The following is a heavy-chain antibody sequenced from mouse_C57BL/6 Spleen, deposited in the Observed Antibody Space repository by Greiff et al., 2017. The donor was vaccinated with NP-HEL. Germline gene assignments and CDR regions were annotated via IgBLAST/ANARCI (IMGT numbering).Heavy chain of an antibody. CDR3: ARSWLLPYFDV. J-gene: IGHJ1*03. Sequence: LVESGAELVKPGASVKISCKASGYAFSSYWMNWVKQRPGKGLEWIGQIYPGDGDTNYNGKFKGKATLTADKSSSTAYMQLSSLTSEDSAVYFCARSWLLPYFDVWGTGTTVTVSS. V-gene: IGHV1-80*01. CDR2: IYPGDGDT. CDR1: GYAFSSYW. D-gene: IGHD2-3*01.